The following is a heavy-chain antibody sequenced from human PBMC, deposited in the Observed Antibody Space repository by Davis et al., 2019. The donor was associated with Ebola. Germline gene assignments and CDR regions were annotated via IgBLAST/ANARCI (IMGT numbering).Heavy chain of an antibody. Sequence: SATLSLTFTLSSSSFLRVYYYWSWIRQPPGKGLEWIGYIYYSGSTYYNPSLKSRVTISVDTSKNQFSLKLSSVTAADTAVYYCARASGSLDHRGQG. D-gene: IGHD3-10*01. V-gene: IGHV4-30-4*01. CDR3: ARASGSLDH. CDR1: SSSFLRVYYY. J-gene: IGHJ4*02. CDR2: IYYSGST.